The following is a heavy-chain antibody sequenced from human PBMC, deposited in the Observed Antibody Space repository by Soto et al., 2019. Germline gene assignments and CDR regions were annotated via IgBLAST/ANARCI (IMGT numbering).Heavy chain of an antibody. CDR3: ARSLVGATTLGFDY. CDR2: IYYSGST. Sequence: SETLSLTCTVSGGSISSSSYYGGWIRQPPGKGLEWIGSIYYSGSTYYNPSLKSRVTISVDTSKNQFSLKLSSVTAADTDVYYCARSLVGATTLGFDYWGQGTLVTVS. J-gene: IGHJ4*02. V-gene: IGHV4-39*01. D-gene: IGHD1-26*01. CDR1: GGSISSSSYY.